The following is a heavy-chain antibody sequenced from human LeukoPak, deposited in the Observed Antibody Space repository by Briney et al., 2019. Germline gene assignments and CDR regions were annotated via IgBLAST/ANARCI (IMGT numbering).Heavy chain of an antibody. CDR1: GGSFSGYY. J-gene: IGHJ4*02. Sequence: SETLSLTCAVYGGSFSGYYWSWIRQPPGKGLEWIGEINHSGSTNYSPSLKSRVTISVDTSKSQFSLKLSSVTAADTAVYYCARGLSSGWYSGDYWGQGTLVTVSS. V-gene: IGHV4-34*01. CDR2: INHSGST. CDR3: ARGLSSGWYSGDY. D-gene: IGHD6-19*01.